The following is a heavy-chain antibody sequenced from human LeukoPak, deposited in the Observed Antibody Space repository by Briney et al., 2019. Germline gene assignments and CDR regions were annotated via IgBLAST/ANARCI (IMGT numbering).Heavy chain of an antibody. Sequence: ASVKVSCKASGYTFTSYGISWVRQAPGQGLEWMGWISAYNGNTNYAQKLQGRVTMTTDTSTSTAYMELRSLRSDDTAVYYGARRGTGTSHYQYGMDVWGQGTTVTVSS. CDR2: ISAYNGNT. CDR3: ARRGTGTSHYQYGMDV. J-gene: IGHJ6*02. D-gene: IGHD1-7*01. CDR1: GYTFTSYG. V-gene: IGHV1-18*01.